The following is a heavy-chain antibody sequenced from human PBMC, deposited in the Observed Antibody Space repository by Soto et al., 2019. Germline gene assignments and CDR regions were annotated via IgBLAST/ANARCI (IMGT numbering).Heavy chain of an antibody. CDR2: INHSGST. V-gene: IGHV4-34*01. Sequence: PSETLSLTCAVYGGSFSGYYWSWIRQPPGKGLEWIGEINHSGSTKYIPSLKSRVTISVDTSKNQFSLNLSSVTAADTAVYYCARERLASGSYYYYYYGMNVWVPETLLVTVSS. J-gene: IGHJ6*02. D-gene: IGHD1-26*01. CDR1: GGSFSGYY. CDR3: ARERLASGSYYYYYYGMNV.